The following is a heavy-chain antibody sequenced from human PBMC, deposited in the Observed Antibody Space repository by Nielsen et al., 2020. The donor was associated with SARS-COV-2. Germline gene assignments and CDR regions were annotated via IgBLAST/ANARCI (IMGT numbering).Heavy chain of an antibody. Sequence: VRQAPGKGLEWVALISSDGSNKYYADSVKGRFTISRDNSKNTLYLQMNSLRAEDTAVYYCARETSYYDILTGYYPYYYYYMDVWGKGTTVTVSS. CDR3: ARETSYYDILTGYYPYYYYYMDV. V-gene: IGHV3-33*05. D-gene: IGHD3-9*01. CDR2: ISSDGSNK. J-gene: IGHJ6*03.